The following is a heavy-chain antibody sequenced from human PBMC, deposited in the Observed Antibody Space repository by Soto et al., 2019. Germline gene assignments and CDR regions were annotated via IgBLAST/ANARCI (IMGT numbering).Heavy chain of an antibody. CDR2: IIPIFGTA. J-gene: IGHJ6*02. Sequence: SVKVSCKASGGTFSSYAISWVRQAPGQGLEWMGGIIPIFGTANYAQKFQGRVTITADESTSTAYMELSSLRSEDTAVYYCARGRYCSSTSCYRTYYYYGMDVWGQGTTVTVSS. CDR3: ARGRYCSSTSCYRTYYYYGMDV. V-gene: IGHV1-69*13. CDR1: GGTFSSYA. D-gene: IGHD2-2*02.